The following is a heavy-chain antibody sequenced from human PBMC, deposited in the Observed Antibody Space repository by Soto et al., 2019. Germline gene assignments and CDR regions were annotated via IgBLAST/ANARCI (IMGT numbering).Heavy chain of an antibody. D-gene: IGHD6-6*01. V-gene: IGHV4-39*01. Sequence: QLQLQESGPGLVKPSETLSLTCTVSGGSISSSSYYWGWIRQPPGKGLEWIGSIYYSGSTYYNPSLKSRVTISVDTSKNQFSLKLSSVTAADTAVYYCARHDRSSSRYYYGMDVWGQGTTVTVSS. CDR3: ARHDRSSSRYYYGMDV. CDR2: IYYSGST. J-gene: IGHJ6*02. CDR1: GGSISSSSYY.